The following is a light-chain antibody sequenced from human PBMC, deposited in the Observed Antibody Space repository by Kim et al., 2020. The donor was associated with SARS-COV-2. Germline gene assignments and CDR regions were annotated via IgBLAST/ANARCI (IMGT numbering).Light chain of an antibody. CDR3: SSYGTSPFV. V-gene: IGLV2-11*01. CDR2: DVT. J-gene: IGLJ1*01. Sequence: QSVLTQPRSVSGSPGQSVTISCTGTSSDVGRYNYVSWYQQYPGKAPKLMIYDVTKRPSGVSNRFSGSKSGNTASLTISGLQAEDEADYYCSSYGTSPFVFGTGTKVTVL. CDR1: SSDVGRYNY.